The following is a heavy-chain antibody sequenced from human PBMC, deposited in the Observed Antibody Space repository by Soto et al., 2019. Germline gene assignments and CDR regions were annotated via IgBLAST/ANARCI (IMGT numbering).Heavy chain of an antibody. Sequence: GGSLRLSCAASGFTFSSYAMHWVRQAPGKGLEWVAVISYDGSNKYYADSVKGRFTISRDNSKNTLYLQMNSLRAEDTAVYYCAREALPRYSSSPVSSPFDYWGQGTLVTVSS. V-gene: IGHV3-30-3*01. J-gene: IGHJ4*02. D-gene: IGHD6-6*01. CDR2: ISYDGSNK. CDR1: GFTFSSYA. CDR3: AREALPRYSSSPVSSPFDY.